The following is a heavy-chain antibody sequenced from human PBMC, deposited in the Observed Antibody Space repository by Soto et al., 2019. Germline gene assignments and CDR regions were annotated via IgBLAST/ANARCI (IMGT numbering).Heavy chain of an antibody. D-gene: IGHD3-3*01. CDR2: MSHDENRK. CDR1: GFTFAHYA. J-gene: IGHJ4*02. Sequence: GGSLRLSCAASGFTFAHYAMHWVRHSPGKGLEWVAFMSHDENRKLYSDSVKGRFTISRDNSKRTLYLQMHRLRAEDSPIYYFSKYYDFRSARVNLYFDSWGRGTLVTVSS. CDR3: SKYYDFRSARVNLYFDS. V-gene: IGHV3-30*18.